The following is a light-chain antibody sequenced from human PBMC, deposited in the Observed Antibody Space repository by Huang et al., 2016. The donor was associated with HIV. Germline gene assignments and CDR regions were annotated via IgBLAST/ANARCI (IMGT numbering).Light chain of an antibody. J-gene: IGKJ4*01. CDR1: QTVSSY. CDR2: DAS. V-gene: IGKV3-11*01. CDR3: QLRSTWPGDT. Sequence: EIVLTQSPATLSLSPGERATHSCRASQTVSSYLAWYQQKPGQAPRLLIYDASNRATGIPARFSGSGSGTDFTLTISSLEPEDFAVYYCQLRSTWPGDTFGGGTKVEIK.